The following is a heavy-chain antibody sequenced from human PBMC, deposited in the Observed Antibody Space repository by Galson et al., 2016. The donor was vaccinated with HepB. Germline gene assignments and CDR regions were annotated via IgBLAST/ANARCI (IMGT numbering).Heavy chain of an antibody. V-gene: IGHV1-3*01. J-gene: IGHJ4*02. CDR3: ARRAEPGPLGY. Sequence: SVKVSCKASGYTFTYYAIHWVRQAPGQRPEWMGWIAGNGNTQSSQNFQGRVTITRDTSASTAYIELNTLTLEDTAIYYCARRAEPGPLGYWGQGTLVTVSS. CDR1: GYTFTYYA. D-gene: IGHD1-14*01. CDR2: IAGNGNT.